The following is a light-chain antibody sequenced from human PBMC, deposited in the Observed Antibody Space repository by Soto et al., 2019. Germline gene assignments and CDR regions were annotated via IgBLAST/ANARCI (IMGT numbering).Light chain of an antibody. CDR2: EVS. CDR1: SSDVGSYNL. V-gene: IGLV2-23*02. CDR3: CSYAGSSTYGV. J-gene: IGLJ3*02. Sequence: QSALTQPASVSGSPGQSITISCTGTSSDVGSYNLVSWYQQHPGKAPKLMIYEVSKRPSGVSNRFSGSKSGNTASLTISELQAEDEADYYCCSYAGSSTYGVFGGGTKVTVL.